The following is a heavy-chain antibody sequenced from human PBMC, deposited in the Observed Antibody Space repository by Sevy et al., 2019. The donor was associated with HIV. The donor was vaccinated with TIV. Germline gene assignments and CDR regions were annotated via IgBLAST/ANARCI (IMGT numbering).Heavy chain of an antibody. D-gene: IGHD6-6*01. Sequence: ASVKVSCKASGYTFTSYDINWVRQATGQGLEWMGWMNPNSGNTGYAQKFQDRVTMTRNTSISTAYMELSSLRSEDTAVYYCARGSEYRDYMDVWGKGTTVTVSS. CDR2: MNPNSGNT. CDR1: GYTFTSYD. J-gene: IGHJ6*03. V-gene: IGHV1-8*01. CDR3: ARGSEYRDYMDV.